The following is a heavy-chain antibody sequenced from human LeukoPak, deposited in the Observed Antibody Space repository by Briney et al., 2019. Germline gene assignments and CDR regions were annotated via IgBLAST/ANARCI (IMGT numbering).Heavy chain of an antibody. V-gene: IGHV3-53*01. CDR2: IYSDGST. CDR1: GFTVSSNY. J-gene: IGHJ4*02. CDR3: ARAAAGKIDY. Sequence: PGGSPRLSCAASGFTVSSNYMSWVRQAPGKGLEWVSVIYSDGSTYYADSVKGRFTISRDSSKNTLYLQMNSLRAEDTAVYYCARAAAGKIDYWGQGTLVTVSS. D-gene: IGHD6-13*01.